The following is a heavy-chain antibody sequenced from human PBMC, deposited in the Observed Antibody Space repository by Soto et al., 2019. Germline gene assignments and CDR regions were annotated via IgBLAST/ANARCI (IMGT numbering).Heavy chain of an antibody. J-gene: IGHJ4*02. D-gene: IGHD2-2*01. CDR3: ARTASAAPYYFDY. CDR2: IWYDGSNK. Sequence: QVQLVESGGGVVQPGRSLRLSCAASGFTFSSYGMHWVRQAPGKGLEWVAVIWYDGSNKYYADSVKGRFTISRDNSKNTLYLQMNSLRAEVTAVYYCARTASAAPYYFDYWGQGTLVTVSS. V-gene: IGHV3-33*01. CDR1: GFTFSSYG.